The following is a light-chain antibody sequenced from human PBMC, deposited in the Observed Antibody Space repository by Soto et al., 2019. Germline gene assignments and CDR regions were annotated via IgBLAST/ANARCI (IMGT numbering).Light chain of an antibody. V-gene: IGKV1-9*01. Sequence: DIQLTQSPSFLSASVGDRVTITCRASQGISSFLARYQQKPGKAPKLLIYAASTLQSGVPSRFSGSGSGTEFTLTVSSLQPEDFATYFCQQLNSYPLTFGGGTKVEI. CDR2: AAS. CDR1: QGISSF. CDR3: QQLNSYPLT. J-gene: IGKJ4*01.